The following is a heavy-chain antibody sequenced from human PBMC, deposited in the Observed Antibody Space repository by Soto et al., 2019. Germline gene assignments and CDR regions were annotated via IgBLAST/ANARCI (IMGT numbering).Heavy chain of an antibody. Sequence: GGSLRLSCTASGFTFGDYAMSWFRQAPGKGLEWVGFIRSKAYGGTTEYAASVKGRFTISRDDSKSIAYLQMNSLKTEDTAVYYCTRVPGRGYSGYDSSRGHFDSWGQGTLVTIAS. CDR3: TRVPGRGYSGYDSSRGHFDS. V-gene: IGHV3-49*03. CDR2: IRSKAYGGTT. D-gene: IGHD5-12*01. CDR1: GFTFGDYA. J-gene: IGHJ4*02.